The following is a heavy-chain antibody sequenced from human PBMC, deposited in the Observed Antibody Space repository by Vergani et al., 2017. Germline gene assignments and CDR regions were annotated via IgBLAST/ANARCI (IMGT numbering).Heavy chain of an antibody. CDR3: AVMGGYNEGDAFRIGYFDS. Sequence: QVQLQESGPGLVKPSQTLSLTCSVSGDSISSGVYYWNWIRQHPGKGLEWIGYIYSTGSTHHHPSLRRRINMSVDTSKNQFPLKLNSVTAADTAMYYCAVMGGYNEGDAFRIGYFDSWGPGILVTVSS. CDR1: GDSISSGVYY. V-gene: IGHV4-31*03. CDR2: IYSTGST. D-gene: IGHD5-24*01. J-gene: IGHJ4*02.